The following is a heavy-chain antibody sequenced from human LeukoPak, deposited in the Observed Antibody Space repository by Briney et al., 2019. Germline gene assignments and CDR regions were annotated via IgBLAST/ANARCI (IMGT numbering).Heavy chain of an antibody. CDR3: ARAPSHYYDSSGHYRDGALDI. CDR2: IKQDESEK. D-gene: IGHD3-22*01. V-gene: IGHV3-7*01. J-gene: IGHJ3*02. CDR1: GFSISSYW. Sequence: PGGSLRLSCAASGFSISSYWMGWVRQAAGKGLEWVANIKQDESEKFYVDSVKGRFTISRDNAKSSLYLQMNSLRAEDTAVYYCARAPSHYYDSSGHYRDGALDIWGQGTMVTVSS.